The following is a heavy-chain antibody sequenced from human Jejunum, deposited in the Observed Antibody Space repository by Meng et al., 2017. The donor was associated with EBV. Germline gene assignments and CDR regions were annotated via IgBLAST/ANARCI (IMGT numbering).Heavy chain of an antibody. Sequence: EVQLVESGGGLVQPGGSLRLSCAASGFTFTNYWKHWVRQAPGKGLVWVSRLSPDGSTTNYADSVKGRFTISRDNAKNTLSLQMNSLRADDMAVYFCARGASSGYRIDYWGQGTLVTVSS. CDR2: LSPDGSTT. CDR3: ARGASSGYRIDY. V-gene: IGHV3-74*01. D-gene: IGHD6-19*01. J-gene: IGHJ4*02. CDR1: GFTFTNYW.